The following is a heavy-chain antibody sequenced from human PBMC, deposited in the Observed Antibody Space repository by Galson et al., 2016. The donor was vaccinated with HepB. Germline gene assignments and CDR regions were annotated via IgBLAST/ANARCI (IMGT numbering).Heavy chain of an antibody. CDR1: GGSFTSYA. J-gene: IGHJ6*02. CDR2: ILPLDTTA. V-gene: IGHV1-69*06. D-gene: IGHD2/OR15-2a*01. Sequence: SVKVSCKASGGSFTSYALSWVRQAPGQGLEWMGGILPLDTTASYAQNFEGRVTITADTSTSTAYMELSSLRSEDTAVYYCARNIVPPETWYYCYGMDVWGQGTTVTVSS. CDR3: ARNIVPPETWYYCYGMDV.